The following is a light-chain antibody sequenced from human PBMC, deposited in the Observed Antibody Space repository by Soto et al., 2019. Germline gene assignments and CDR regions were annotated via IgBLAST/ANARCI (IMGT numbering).Light chain of an antibody. J-gene: IGKJ1*01. CDR2: GAS. V-gene: IGKV3-15*01. CDR3: QQYNNWPRT. CDR1: QSVKIN. Sequence: EIGMTQSPATLSVSPGDRATLSCRASQSVKINLAWYQQKPGQAPRLLIYGASTRATGIPASFSGSGSGTEFTLTISSLQSEDFAVYYCQQYNNWPRTFGQGTKVEIK.